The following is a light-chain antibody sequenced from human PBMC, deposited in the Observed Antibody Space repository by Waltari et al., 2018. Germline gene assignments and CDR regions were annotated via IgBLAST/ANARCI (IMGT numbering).Light chain of an antibody. J-gene: IGKJ2*01. Sequence: DVVMTQSPLSLPVTLGQPASISCRSSQSLVFSDGNTYLNWFHQRPGQTPRRLIYKVSNRDSGVPDRFSGSGSGTDFTLKISRVDADDVGVYYCMQGSHWPPTFGQGTKLEIK. CDR1: QSLVFSDGNTY. V-gene: IGKV2-30*01. CDR2: KVS. CDR3: MQGSHWPPT.